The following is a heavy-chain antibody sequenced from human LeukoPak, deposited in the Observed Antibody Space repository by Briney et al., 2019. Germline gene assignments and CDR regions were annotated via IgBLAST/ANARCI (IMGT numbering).Heavy chain of an antibody. CDR1: GGSISSGGYY. D-gene: IGHD3-9*01. Sequence: SETLSLTCTVSGGSISSGGYYWSWIRQHPGKGLEWIGYIYYSGSTYYNPSLKSRVTISVDTSKNQFSLKLSSVTAADTAVYYCARDPYDTLGNYGMDVWGQGTTVTVSS. CDR2: IYYSGST. CDR3: ARDPYDTLGNYGMDV. V-gene: IGHV4-31*03. J-gene: IGHJ6*02.